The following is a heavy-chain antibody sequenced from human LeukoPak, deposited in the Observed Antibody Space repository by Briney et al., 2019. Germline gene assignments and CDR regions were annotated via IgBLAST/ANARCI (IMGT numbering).Heavy chain of an antibody. CDR3: AREGFGGDNPFDY. V-gene: IGHV4-39*02. Sequence: PSETLSLTCTVSGGSISSSSYYWGWIRQPPGKGLEWIGKIYYSGSTYYNSSLKSRVTISVDTSKNQFSLKLSSVTAADTAVYYCAREGFGGDNPFDYWGQGTLVTVSS. J-gene: IGHJ4*02. D-gene: IGHD2-21*02. CDR1: GGSISSSSYY. CDR2: IYYSGST.